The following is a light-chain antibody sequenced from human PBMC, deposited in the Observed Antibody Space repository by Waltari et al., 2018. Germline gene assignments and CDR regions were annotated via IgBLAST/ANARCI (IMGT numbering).Light chain of an antibody. V-gene: IGLV2-14*01. Sequence: QSALTQPASVSGSPGQSITISCTGTSNDVGGYGYVSWYQRYPGRSPKLIIYEVSYRPSGISTRFSGSKSGNTASLTISGLQADDEADYYCSSHTSTVPHVFGTGTRVTV. CDR2: EVS. CDR3: SSHTSTVPHV. J-gene: IGLJ1*01. CDR1: SNDVGGYGY.